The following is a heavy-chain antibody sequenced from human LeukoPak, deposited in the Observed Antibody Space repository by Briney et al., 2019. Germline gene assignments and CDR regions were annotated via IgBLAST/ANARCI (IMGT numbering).Heavy chain of an antibody. CDR2: INPNSGGT. Sequence: GASVKGSCKAFGYTFTGYYMHWGRQAPGQGLEWMGWINPNSGGTNYAQKFQGRVTMTRDTSISTAYMELSRLRSDDTAVYYCARVERGYSGYDYQYWGQGTLVTVSS. D-gene: IGHD5-12*01. J-gene: IGHJ4*02. CDR1: GYTFTGYY. CDR3: ARVERGYSGYDYQY. V-gene: IGHV1-2*02.